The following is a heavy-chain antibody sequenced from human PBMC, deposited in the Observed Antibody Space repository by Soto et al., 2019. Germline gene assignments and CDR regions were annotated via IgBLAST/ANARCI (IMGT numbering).Heavy chain of an antibody. CDR2: MNPNSGNT. D-gene: IGHD2-2*01. CDR1: GYTFTSYD. Sequence: ASVKVSCKASGYTFTSYDTNWVRQATGQGLEWMGWMNPNSGNTGYAQKFQGRVTMTRNTSISTAYMELSSLRSEDTAVYYCARAPGVPAAVYYYYFIDGWGKGTTVTVSS. CDR3: ARAPGVPAAVYYYYFIDG. J-gene: IGHJ6*03. V-gene: IGHV1-8*01.